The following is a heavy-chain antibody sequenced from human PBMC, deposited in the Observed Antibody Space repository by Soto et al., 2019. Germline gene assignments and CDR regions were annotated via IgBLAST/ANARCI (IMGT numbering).Heavy chain of an antibody. Sequence: SETLSLTCAVSGDSVSSRFWWSLGRQSPGKGLEWIGEIYHSGSANYNPSLKSRVTMSVDNSKNQFSLKLNSVTAADTAVYYCARYNAASGTYYFDYWGQGTLVTVSS. V-gene: IGHV4-4*02. CDR2: IYHSGSA. CDR1: GDSVSSRFW. CDR3: ARYNAASGTYYFDY. J-gene: IGHJ4*02. D-gene: IGHD6-13*01.